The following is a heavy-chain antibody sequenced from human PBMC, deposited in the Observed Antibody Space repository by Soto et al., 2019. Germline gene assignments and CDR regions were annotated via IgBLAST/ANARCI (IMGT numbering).Heavy chain of an antibody. Sequence: ASVKVSCKASGYIFTGYHMHWVRQAPGQGPEWMGWINPNSGGTKYAQKFQGRVTMTRDTSISTAYMELSSLRSDDTAVYYCAREDLPIYYYGMDVWGQGTTVTVSS. J-gene: IGHJ6*02. CDR1: GYIFTGYH. V-gene: IGHV1-2*02. CDR3: AREDLPIYYYGMDV. CDR2: INPNSGGT.